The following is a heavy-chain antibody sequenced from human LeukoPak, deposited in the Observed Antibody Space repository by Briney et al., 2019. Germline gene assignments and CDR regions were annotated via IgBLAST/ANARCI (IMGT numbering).Heavy chain of an antibody. D-gene: IGHD1-26*01. CDR2: INPNSGGT. Sequence: ASVKVSCKASGYTFTSYDINWVRQAPGQGLEWMGWINPNSGGTNYAQKFQGRVTMTRDTSISTAYMELSRLRSDDTAVYYCARDRGGSYHYFDYWGQGTLVTVSS. CDR1: GYTFTSYD. CDR3: ARDRGGSYHYFDY. J-gene: IGHJ4*02. V-gene: IGHV1-2*02.